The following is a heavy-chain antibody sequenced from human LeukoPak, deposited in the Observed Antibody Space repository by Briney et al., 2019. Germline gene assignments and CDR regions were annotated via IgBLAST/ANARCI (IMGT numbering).Heavy chain of an antibody. CDR3: ARDLWGSGSYYSGAGPMDV. J-gene: IGHJ6*04. D-gene: IGHD3-10*01. CDR1: GGSVSSGNYY. CDR2: IYYSGST. Sequence: SETLSLTCTVYGGSVSSGNYYWIWIRQPPGKGLEWIGYIYYSGSTNYNPSLKSRVTISVDTSKNQFSLKLSSVTAADTAVYYCARDLWGSGSYYSGAGPMDVWGKGTTVTISS. V-gene: IGHV4-61*01.